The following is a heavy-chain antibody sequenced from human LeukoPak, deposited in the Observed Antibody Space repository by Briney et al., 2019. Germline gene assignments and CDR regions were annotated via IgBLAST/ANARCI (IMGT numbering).Heavy chain of an antibody. CDR1: GFTFSDYY. V-gene: IGHV3-11*04. J-gene: IGHJ4*02. CDR2: ISSSGSTI. D-gene: IGHD3-22*01. Sequence: GGSLRLSCAASGFTFSDYYMSWIRQAPGKGLEWVSYISSSGSTIYYADSVKGRFTISRDNAKNSLYLQMNSLRADDTAVYYCARSTNYDSSGYYHDYWGQGTLVTVSS. CDR3: ARSTNYDSSGYYHDY.